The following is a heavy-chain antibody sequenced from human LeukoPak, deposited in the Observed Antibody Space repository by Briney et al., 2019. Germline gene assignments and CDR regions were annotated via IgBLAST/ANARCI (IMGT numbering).Heavy chain of an antibody. Sequence: SETLSLTCTVSGGSISSYFWSWIRQPAGKGLEYIGHMYPSGSANYKPSLKSRVTMSVDTSRNQFSLRLSSVTAADTAVYYCARARGDYYDSSGYYSAFDYWGQGTLVTVSS. V-gene: IGHV4-4*07. CDR3: ARARGDYYDSSGYYSAFDY. CDR2: MYPSGSA. D-gene: IGHD3-22*01. J-gene: IGHJ4*02. CDR1: GGSISSYF.